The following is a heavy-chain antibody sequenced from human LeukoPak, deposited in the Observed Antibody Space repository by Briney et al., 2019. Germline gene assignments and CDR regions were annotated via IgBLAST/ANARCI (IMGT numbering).Heavy chain of an antibody. CDR2: ISSSSSYI. CDR1: GFTFSSYV. D-gene: IGHD6-13*01. V-gene: IGHV3-21*01. CDR3: AREGYSSSWYSGPWFDP. J-gene: IGHJ5*02. Sequence: GGSLRLSCAASGFTFSSYVMHWVRQAPGKGLEWVSSISSSSSYIYYADSVKGRFTISRDNAKNSLYLQMNSLRAEDTAVYYCAREGYSSSWYSGPWFDPWGQGTLVTVSS.